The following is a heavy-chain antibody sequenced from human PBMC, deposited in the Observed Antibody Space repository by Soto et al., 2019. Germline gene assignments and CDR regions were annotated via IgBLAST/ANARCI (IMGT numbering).Heavy chain of an antibody. D-gene: IGHD4-4*01. Sequence: AGGSXRLSCAASGFTFSSYAMSWLRQAPGKGLEWVSAISGSGGSTYYADSVKGRFTISRDNSKNTLYLQMNSLRAEDTAVYYCATSYGNDWHTYWGQGTQVTVSS. V-gene: IGHV3-23*01. CDR1: GFTFSSYA. CDR2: ISGSGGST. J-gene: IGHJ4*02. CDR3: ATSYGNDWHTY.